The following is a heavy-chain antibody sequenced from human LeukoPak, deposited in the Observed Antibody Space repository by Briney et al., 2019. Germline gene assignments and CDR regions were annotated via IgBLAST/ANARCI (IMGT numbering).Heavy chain of an antibody. CDR2: LDPEDGET. J-gene: IGHJ4*02. Sequence: ASVKVSCKVSGYTLTELSMHWVRQAPGKGLEWMGGLDPEDGETIYAQKFQGRVTMTEDTSTDTAYMELSSLRSEGTAVYYCATDPFYGDPFRYWGQGTLVTVSS. V-gene: IGHV1-24*01. CDR3: ATDPFYGDPFRY. D-gene: IGHD4-17*01. CDR1: GYTLTELS.